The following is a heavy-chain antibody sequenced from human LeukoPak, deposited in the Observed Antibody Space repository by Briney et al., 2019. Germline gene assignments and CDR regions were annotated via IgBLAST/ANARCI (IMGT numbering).Heavy chain of an antibody. Sequence: GASVKVSCKASGYTFTRYYMHWVRQAPGQGLEWMGWINPNSGGTNYAQKFQGRVTMTRDTSISTAYTELSRLRSDDPAVYYCARLLRGDWFDPWGQRTLVTVSS. J-gene: IGHJ5*02. V-gene: IGHV1-2*02. CDR3: ARLLRGDWFDP. CDR1: GYTFTRYY. D-gene: IGHD3-10*01. CDR2: INPNSGGT.